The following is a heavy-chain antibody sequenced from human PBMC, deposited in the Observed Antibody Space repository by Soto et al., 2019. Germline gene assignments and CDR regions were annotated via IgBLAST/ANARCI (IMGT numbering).Heavy chain of an antibody. CDR2: IYYSGSA. D-gene: IGHD2-2*01. V-gene: IGHV4-31*03. CDR1: GGSISSGGYY. J-gene: IGHJ6*02. CDR3: ARVKRCSSSSCQNAMDV. Sequence: SETLSLTCTVSGGSISSGGYYWSWIRQHPGKGLEWIGYIYYSGSAYYNPSLKSRLTISIDTSKNQFSLKLNSLTAADTAVYYCARVKRCSSSSCQNAMDVWGQGTTVTVSS.